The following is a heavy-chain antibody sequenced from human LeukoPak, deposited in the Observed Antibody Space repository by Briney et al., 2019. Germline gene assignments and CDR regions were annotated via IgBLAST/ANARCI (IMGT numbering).Heavy chain of an antibody. D-gene: IGHD6-13*01. J-gene: IGHJ3*02. CDR2: IYYSGST. CDR3: ARLTTVAPGIAATGTDYAFDI. Sequence: SETLSLTCTVSGGSISSYYWSWIRQPPGKGLESLGNIYYSGSTNYNPSLKGRVTISVDTSKNQFSLKLSSVTAADTAVYYCARLTTVAPGIAATGTDYAFDIWGQGTKVTVSS. V-gene: IGHV4-59*01. CDR1: GGSISSYY.